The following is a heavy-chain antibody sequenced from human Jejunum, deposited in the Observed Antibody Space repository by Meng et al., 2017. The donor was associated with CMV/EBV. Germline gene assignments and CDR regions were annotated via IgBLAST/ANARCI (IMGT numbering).Heavy chain of an antibody. D-gene: IGHD3-10*01. V-gene: IGHV1-8*01. CDR3: SRGAPGRSYSDY. CDR1: RYTFTSYD. Sequence: QRQLVQAGAEMAKPEAARTVSRKASRYTFTSYDINRVRQDTGQGREGLVKYVNNVDKYSAQKFLVRVTMTTDKHSSTAFMELGSLRSDAAAVYYCSRGAPGRSYSDYWGQGTLVTVSS. CDR2: YVNNVDK. J-gene: IGHJ4*02.